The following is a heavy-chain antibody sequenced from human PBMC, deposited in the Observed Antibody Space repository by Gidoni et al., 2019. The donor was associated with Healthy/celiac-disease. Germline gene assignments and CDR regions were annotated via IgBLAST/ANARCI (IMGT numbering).Heavy chain of an antibody. CDR1: GFPFSRYW. V-gene: IGHV3-74*01. Sequence: EVQLVESGGGLVQPGGSLRLPCAASGFPFSRYWMHWVRQAPGKGLVWVSRINSDGSSTSYADSVKGRFTISRDNAKNTLYLQMNSLRAEDTAVYYCARVQSGYSGYDPFDYWGQGTLVTVSS. J-gene: IGHJ4*02. CDR3: ARVQSGYSGYDPFDY. CDR2: INSDGSST. D-gene: IGHD5-12*01.